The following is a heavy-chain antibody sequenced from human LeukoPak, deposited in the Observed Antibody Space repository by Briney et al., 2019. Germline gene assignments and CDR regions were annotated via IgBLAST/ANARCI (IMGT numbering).Heavy chain of an antibody. D-gene: IGHD5-18*01. V-gene: IGHV3-21*04. J-gene: IGHJ4*02. CDR3: AKDLDGDTAMTTDC. CDR1: GFTFSSYS. CDR2: ISSSSSYI. Sequence: GGSLRLSCAASGFTFSSYSMNWVRQAPGKGLEWVSSISSSSSYIYYADSVKGRFTLSRDNSKNTLYLQMNSLRAEDTAVYYCAKDLDGDTAMTTDCWGQGTLVTVSS.